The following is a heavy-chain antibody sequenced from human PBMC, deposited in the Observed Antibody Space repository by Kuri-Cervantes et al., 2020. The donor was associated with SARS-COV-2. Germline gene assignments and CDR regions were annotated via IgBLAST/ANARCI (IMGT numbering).Heavy chain of an antibody. Sequence: GESLKISCAASGFSFSRTDMHWVRQAPGKGLEWVAVISHDEKNKKCIASGKGRFTISRDNSQNTLYLHMKSLRSEDTAMYYCAKDRVGVHDFWGQGTLVTVSS. J-gene: IGHJ4*02. CDR3: AKDRVGVHDF. CDR1: GFSFSRTD. V-gene: IGHV3-30*18. CDR2: ISHDEKNK. D-gene: IGHD2-21*01.